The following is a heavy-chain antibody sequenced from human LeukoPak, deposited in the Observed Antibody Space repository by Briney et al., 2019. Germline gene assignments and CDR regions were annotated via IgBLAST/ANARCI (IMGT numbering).Heavy chain of an antibody. CDR2: IIPIFGTA. CDR3: ARARGQLPRSFDY. CDR1: GYTFTSYG. J-gene: IGHJ4*02. V-gene: IGHV1-69*13. D-gene: IGHD5-24*01. Sequence: GASVKVSCKASGYTFTSYGISWVRQAPGQGLEWMGGIIPIFGTANYAQKFQGRVTITADESTSTAYMELSSLRSEDTAVYYCARARGQLPRSFDYWGQGTLVTVSS.